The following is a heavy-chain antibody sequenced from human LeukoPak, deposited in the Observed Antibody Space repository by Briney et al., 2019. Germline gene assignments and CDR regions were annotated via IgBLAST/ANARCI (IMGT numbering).Heavy chain of an antibody. CDR3: AREGVPAAIPYYYYYMDV. V-gene: IGHV3-21*01. J-gene: IGHJ6*03. Sequence: GGSLRLSCAASGFTFSSYSMNWVPQAPGKGLEGVSSISISSSYIYYADLVKGRFTISRDNAKNSLYLQMNSLRAEDTAVYYCAREGVPAAIPYYYYYMDVWGKGTTVTVSS. CDR1: GFTFSSYS. D-gene: IGHD2-2*02. CDR2: ISISSSYI.